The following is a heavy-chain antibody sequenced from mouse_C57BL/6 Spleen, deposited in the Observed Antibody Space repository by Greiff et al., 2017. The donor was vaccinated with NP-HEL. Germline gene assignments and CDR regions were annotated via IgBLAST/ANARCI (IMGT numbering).Heavy chain of an antibody. Sequence: EVQLQQSGAELVRPGSSVKMSCKTSGYTFTSYGINWVKQRPGQGLEWIGYIYIGNGYTEYNEKFKGKATLTSDTSSSTAYMQLSSLTSEDSAIYFCARRAYYSNYDGFYWYFDVWGTGTTVTVSS. CDR3: ARRAYYSNYDGFYWYFDV. CDR1: GYTFTSYG. J-gene: IGHJ1*03. V-gene: IGHV1-58*01. D-gene: IGHD2-5*01. CDR2: IYIGNGYT.